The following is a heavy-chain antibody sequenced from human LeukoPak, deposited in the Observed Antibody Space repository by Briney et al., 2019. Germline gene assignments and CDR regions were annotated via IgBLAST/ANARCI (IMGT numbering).Heavy chain of an antibody. V-gene: IGHV3-48*03. J-gene: IGHJ6*04. D-gene: IGHD3-10*02. CDR2: ISSSGSTI. Sequence: GGYLRLSCAASGFTFDDYAMHWVRQAPGKGLEWVSYISSSGSTIYYADSVKGRFTISGDNAKNSLYLQMNSLRAEDTAVYYCAELGITMIGGVWGKGTTVTISS. CDR1: GFTFDDYA. CDR3: AELGITMIGGV.